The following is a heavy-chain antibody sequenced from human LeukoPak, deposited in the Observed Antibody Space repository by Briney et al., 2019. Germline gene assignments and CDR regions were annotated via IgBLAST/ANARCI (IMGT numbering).Heavy chain of an antibody. D-gene: IGHD6-19*01. CDR2: VYYSGTA. V-gene: IGHV4-59*08. J-gene: IGHJ4*02. CDR3: ARTKSGWYYSDY. CDR1: GVSISGYY. Sequence: SETLSLTCTVSGVSISGYYWSWIRQPPGKGLELIGYVYYSGTANYNPSLESRVTILVDTSKNQFSLNLSSVTAADTAVYYCARTKSGWYYSDYWGQGTLVSVSS.